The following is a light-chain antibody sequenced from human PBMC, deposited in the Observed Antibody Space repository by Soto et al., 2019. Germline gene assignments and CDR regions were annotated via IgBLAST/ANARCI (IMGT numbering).Light chain of an antibody. CDR1: QSLLNSNGYNY. J-gene: IGKJ4*01. CDR2: LAS. V-gene: IGKV2-28*01. CDR3: QQYYTTPLT. Sequence: EIVITQSPLSLPVTPGEPASISCKSSQSLLNSNGYNYLDWYLQKPGQSPQLLISLASNRASGVPDRFSGSGSGTDFSLTISSLQAEDVAVYYCQQYYTTPLTFGGGTNV.